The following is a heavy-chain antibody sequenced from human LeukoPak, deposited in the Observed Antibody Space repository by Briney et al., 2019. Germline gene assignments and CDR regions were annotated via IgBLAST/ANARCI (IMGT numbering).Heavy chain of an antibody. CDR2: ISPYNGNT. D-gene: IGHD4-17*01. CDR3: ATEGGWQPTDYGDHVY. Sequence: GASVKVSCKASGYIFTDYYMHWVRQAPGQGLEWMGWISPYNGNTNYPQKFQGRVTMTTDTSTSTAYMELRSLRSDDTALYYCATEGGWQPTDYGDHVYWGQGTLVTVSS. J-gene: IGHJ4*02. CDR1: GYIFTDYY. V-gene: IGHV1-18*04.